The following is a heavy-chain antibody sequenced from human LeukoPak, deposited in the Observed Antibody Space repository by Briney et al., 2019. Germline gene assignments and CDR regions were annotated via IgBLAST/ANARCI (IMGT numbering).Heavy chain of an antibody. J-gene: IGHJ4*02. CDR2: IWYDGSNK. CDR1: GFTFSSYG. D-gene: IGHD1-26*01. Sequence: GGSLRLSCAASGFTFSSYGMHWVRQAPGKGLEWVAVIWYDGSNKYYADSVKGRFTISRDNSKNTLYLQVNSLRAEDTAVYYCAKAPRPWVGGATGSRYYFDYWGQGTLVTVSS. CDR3: AKAPRPWVGGATGSRYYFDY. V-gene: IGHV3-30*02.